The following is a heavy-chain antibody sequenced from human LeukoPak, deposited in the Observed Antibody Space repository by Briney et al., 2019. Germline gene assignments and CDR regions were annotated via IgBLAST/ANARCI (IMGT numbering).Heavy chain of an antibody. CDR3: ATYIAAAGRGMNWFDP. CDR1: GGSISSSSYY. D-gene: IGHD6-13*01. CDR2: IYYSGST. V-gene: IGHV4-39*01. J-gene: IGHJ5*02. Sequence: PSETLSLTCTVSGGSISSSSYYWGWIRQPPGKGLEWIGSIYYSGSTYYNPSLKSRVTISVDTSKNQFSLKLSSVTAADTAVYYCATYIAAAGRGMNWFDPWGQGTLVTVSS.